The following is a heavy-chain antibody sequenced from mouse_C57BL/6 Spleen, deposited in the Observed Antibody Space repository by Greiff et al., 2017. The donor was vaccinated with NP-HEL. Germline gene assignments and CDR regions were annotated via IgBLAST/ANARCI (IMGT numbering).Heavy chain of an antibody. D-gene: IGHD4-1*01. Sequence: DVMLVESGGGLVKPGGSLKLSCAASGFTFSDYGMHWVRQAPEKGLEWVAYISSGSSTIYYADTVKGRFTISRDNAKNTLFLQMTSLRSEDTAMYYCARTDVWDFGYFDVWGTGTTVTVSS. CDR1: GFTFSDYG. CDR2: ISSGSSTI. J-gene: IGHJ1*03. CDR3: ARTDVWDFGYFDV. V-gene: IGHV5-17*01.